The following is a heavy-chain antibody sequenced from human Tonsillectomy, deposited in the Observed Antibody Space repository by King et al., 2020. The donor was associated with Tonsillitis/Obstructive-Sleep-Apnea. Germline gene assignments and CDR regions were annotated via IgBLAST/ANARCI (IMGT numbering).Heavy chain of an antibody. CDR2: ISWNSGSI. V-gene: IGHV3-9*01. CDR3: AKDGLYSNPNWVYYYYMDV. J-gene: IGHJ6*03. CDR1: GFTFDDYA. Sequence: VQLVESGGGLVQPGRSLRLSCAASGFTFDDYAMHWVRQAPGKGLEWVSGISWNSGSIGYADSVKGRFTISRDNAKNSLYLQMNSLRAEDTALYYCAKDGLYSNPNWVYYYYMDVWGKGTPVTVSS. D-gene: IGHD4-11*01.